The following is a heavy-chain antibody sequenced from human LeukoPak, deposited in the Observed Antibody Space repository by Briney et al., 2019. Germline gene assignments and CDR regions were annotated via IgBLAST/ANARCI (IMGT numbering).Heavy chain of an antibody. D-gene: IGHD3-3*01. Sequence: PGGSLRLSCAASGFTFSDYAMHWVRQAPGKGLEWVAVLSYGGTNKCYADSVKGRFTISRDNSKNTMFLQMNSLRAEDTAVYHCARDRSGYANDAFDFWGQGTMVTVSS. V-gene: IGHV3-30-3*01. CDR2: LSYGGTNK. J-gene: IGHJ3*01. CDR1: GFTFSDYA. CDR3: ARDRSGYANDAFDF.